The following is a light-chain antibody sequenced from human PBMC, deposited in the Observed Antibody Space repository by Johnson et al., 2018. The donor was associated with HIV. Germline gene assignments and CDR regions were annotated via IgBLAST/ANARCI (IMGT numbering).Light chain of an antibody. Sequence: HSVLTQPPSVSAAPGQKVTISCSGSSSNIGNNYVSWYQQLPGTAPKLLIYDNTKRPSGIPDRFSGSKSGTSATLGITGLQTGDEADYYCGTWDSSLSAYVFGTGTKVTVL. CDR2: DNT. CDR1: SSNIGNNY. J-gene: IGLJ1*01. V-gene: IGLV1-51*01. CDR3: GTWDSSLSAYV.